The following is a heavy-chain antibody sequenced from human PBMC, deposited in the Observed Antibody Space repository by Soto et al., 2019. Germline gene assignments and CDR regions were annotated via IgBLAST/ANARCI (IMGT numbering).Heavy chain of an antibody. CDR2: LSASGRT. CDR3: ARGMGRYFDI. CDR1: GDSIGNFY. D-gene: IGHD2-8*01. V-gene: IGHV4-4*07. J-gene: IGHJ2*01. Sequence: PSESLSLTCAISGDSIGNFYWSWIRQPAGKGLESLGRLSASGRTNYSPSLQSRVTMSLDRSKNRFSLRLTSVSAADTAVYFRARGMGRYFDIWGRGTLVTVSS.